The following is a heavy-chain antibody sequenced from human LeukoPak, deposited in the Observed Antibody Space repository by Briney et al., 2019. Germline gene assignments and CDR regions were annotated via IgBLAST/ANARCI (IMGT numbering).Heavy chain of an antibody. CDR1: GYTFTYHY. J-gene: IGHJ4*02. CDR3: ARSSDYSNYLFAY. Sequence: ASVKVSCKASGYTFTYHYLHWVRQAPGQALEWMGWITPFNGNTNYAQKFQDRVTITRDRSMSTAYMELSSLRSEDTAMYYCARSSDYSNYLFAYWGQGTLVTVSS. D-gene: IGHD4-11*01. V-gene: IGHV1-45*02. CDR2: ITPFNGNT.